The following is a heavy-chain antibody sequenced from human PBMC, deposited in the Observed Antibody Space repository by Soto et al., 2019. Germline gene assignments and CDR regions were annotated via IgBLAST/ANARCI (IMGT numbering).Heavy chain of an antibody. D-gene: IGHD5-18*01. Sequence: GGSLRLSCAASGFTFSSYGMHWVRQAPGKGLEWVAVIWYDGSNKYYADSVKGRFTISRDNSKNTLYLQMNSLRAEDTAVYYCARDGIQLWLAGSYYGMDVWGQGTTVTVSS. J-gene: IGHJ6*02. CDR1: GFTFSSYG. V-gene: IGHV3-33*01. CDR3: ARDGIQLWLAGSYYGMDV. CDR2: IWYDGSNK.